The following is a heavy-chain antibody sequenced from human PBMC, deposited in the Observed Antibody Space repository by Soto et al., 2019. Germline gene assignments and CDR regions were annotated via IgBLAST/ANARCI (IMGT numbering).Heavy chain of an antibody. Sequence: PGGSLRLSCAASEFTFSSYWISWGRQAPGKGLEWVAKIKPDGSEKYYVDSVKGRFTISRDNSKNSLYLQMDSLRAEDTAVYYCARLDTTLVHYGMDVWGQGTTVTVSS. CDR2: IKPDGSEK. D-gene: IGHD5-18*01. CDR3: ARLDTTLVHYGMDV. J-gene: IGHJ6*02. CDR1: EFTFSSYW. V-gene: IGHV3-7*01.